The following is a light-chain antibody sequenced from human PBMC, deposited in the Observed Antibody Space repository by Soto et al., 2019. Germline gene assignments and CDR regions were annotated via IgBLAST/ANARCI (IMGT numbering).Light chain of an antibody. CDR3: AAWDGGLNGPV. J-gene: IGLJ3*02. Sequence: QSVLTQPPSASGTPGQRVTISCSGSSSNIGSHTVNWYQQLPGTAPKLLIYSNNQRPSGVPDRFSGSKSGTSASLAISGLQSEDEADYYCAAWDGGLNGPVFGGGTKVTVL. V-gene: IGLV1-44*01. CDR1: SSNIGSHT. CDR2: SNN.